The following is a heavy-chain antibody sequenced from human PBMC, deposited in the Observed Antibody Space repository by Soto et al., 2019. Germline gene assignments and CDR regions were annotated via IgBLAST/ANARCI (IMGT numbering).Heavy chain of an antibody. J-gene: IGHJ4*02. Sequence: EVQLVESGGGLVQPGGSLRLFCEASGFTFSGYWMHWVRQSPGKGLAWVSRINRAGSSTSYAGSVKGRFTIPRDNAKNTLFLQMNSLRVEDTAVYYCARDLGVWGQGTLVTVSS. CDR1: GFTFSGYW. CDR2: INRAGSST. CDR3: ARDLGV. V-gene: IGHV3-74*01. D-gene: IGHD3-16*01.